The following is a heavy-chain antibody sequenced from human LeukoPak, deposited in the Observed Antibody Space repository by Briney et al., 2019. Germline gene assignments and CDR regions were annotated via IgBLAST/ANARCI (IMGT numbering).Heavy chain of an antibody. J-gene: IGHJ6*03. D-gene: IGHD6-19*01. Sequence: PGGSLRLSCAASGFTFDDYAMHWVRQAPGEGLEWVSGISWNSGSIGYADSVKGRFTISRDNAKNSLYLQMNSLRAEDMALYYCAKGGQWLESNYYYMDVWGKGTTVTVSS. CDR3: AKGGQWLESNYYYMDV. CDR2: ISWNSGSI. V-gene: IGHV3-9*03. CDR1: GFTFDDYA.